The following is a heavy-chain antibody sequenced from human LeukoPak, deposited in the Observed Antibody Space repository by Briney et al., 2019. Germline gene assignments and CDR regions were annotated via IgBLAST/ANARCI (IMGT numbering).Heavy chain of an antibody. CDR2: INHSGST. Sequence: PPETLSLTCAVYGGSFSGYYWSWIRQPPGKGLEWIGEINHSGSTNYNPSLKSRATISVDTSKNQFSLKLSSVTAADTAVYYCARGVGATGSYNWFDPWGQGTLVTVSS. V-gene: IGHV4-34*01. J-gene: IGHJ5*02. CDR1: GGSFSGYY. CDR3: ARGVGATGSYNWFDP. D-gene: IGHD1-26*01.